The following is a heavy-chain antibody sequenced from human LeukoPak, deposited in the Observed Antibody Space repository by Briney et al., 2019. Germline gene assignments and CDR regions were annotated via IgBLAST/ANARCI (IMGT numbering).Heavy chain of an antibody. V-gene: IGHV1-69*13. Sequence: GASVKVSCKASGGTFSSYAISWVRQAPGQGLEWMGGIIPIFGTANYAQKFRGRVTITADESTSTAYMELSSLRSEDTAVYYCARLMEWSIEVVVAATPSGWFDPWGQGTLVTVSS. CDR2: IIPIFGTA. J-gene: IGHJ5*02. D-gene: IGHD2-15*01. CDR3: ARLMEWSIEVVVAATPSGWFDP. CDR1: GGTFSSYA.